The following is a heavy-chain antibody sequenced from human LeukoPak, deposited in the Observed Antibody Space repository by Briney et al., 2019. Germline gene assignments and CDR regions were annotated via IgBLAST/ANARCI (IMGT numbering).Heavy chain of an antibody. D-gene: IGHD3-10*01. V-gene: IGHV1-2*02. CDR2: INPKSGDT. CDR1: GYTVTAYY. Sequence: ASVKVSCKASGYTVTAYYMHWVRQAPGQGLEWMGRINPKSGDTNYAQKFQGRVTMTRDTSISTVYMELSSLRSDDTAVYYCARGRGTYSLDYWGQGTLVTISS. J-gene: IGHJ4*02. CDR3: ARGRGTYSLDY.